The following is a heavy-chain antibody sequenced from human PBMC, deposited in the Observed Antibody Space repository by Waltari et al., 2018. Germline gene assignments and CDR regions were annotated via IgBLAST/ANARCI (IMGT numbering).Heavy chain of an antibody. Sequence: QLQLQESGPRLVRPSETLSLTCTVFGAPLRSSCTLSWRWIRQPPGKGPEWLGTLYYRGSTYYNPSLGSRVSMSIDTSKNQFSLTLNSVTAADTAVYYCARFRPADYYPHVRFDSWGKGSLVTVSS. CDR1: GAPLRSSCTLS. J-gene: IGHJ4*02. CDR2: LYYRGST. D-gene: IGHD3-9*01. V-gene: IGHV4-39*01. CDR3: ARFRPADYYPHVRFDS.